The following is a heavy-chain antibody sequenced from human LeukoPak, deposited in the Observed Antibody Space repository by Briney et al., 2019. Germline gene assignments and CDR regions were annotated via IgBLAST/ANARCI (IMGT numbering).Heavy chain of an antibody. CDR1: GFTFSSYW. CDR3: TTRGGSFSIFDY. J-gene: IGHJ4*02. V-gene: IGHV3-7*03. Sequence: GGSLRLSCAASGFTFSSYWMTWVRQAPGKGLEWVANIKQDGSEKYYVDSVKGRFTISRDNAKNSLYLQMNSLKTEDTAVYYCTTRGGSFSIFDYWGQGTLVTVSS. CDR2: IKQDGSEK. D-gene: IGHD1-26*01.